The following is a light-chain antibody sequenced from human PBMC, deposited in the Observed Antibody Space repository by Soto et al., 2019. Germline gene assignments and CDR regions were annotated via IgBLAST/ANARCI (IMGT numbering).Light chain of an antibody. CDR1: QSVLYSSNNKNY. CDR3: QQYYSTPFT. J-gene: IGKJ3*01. V-gene: IGKV4-1*01. CDR2: RAS. Sequence: DIVMTQSPDSLAVSLGERATINCKSSQSVLYSSNNKNYLAWYQQKPGQPPKLLIYRASTRESGVPDRFSGSGSGTDFALTISSLQAEDVAVYYCQQYYSTPFTFGPGTKVDIK.